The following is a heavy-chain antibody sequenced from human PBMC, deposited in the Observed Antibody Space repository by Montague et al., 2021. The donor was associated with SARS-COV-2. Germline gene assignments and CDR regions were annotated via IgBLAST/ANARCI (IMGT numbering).Heavy chain of an antibody. CDR2: INHSGTT. D-gene: IGHD4-23*01. V-gene: IGHV4-34*01. J-gene: IGHJ4*02. CDR1: GGSFSGYY. CDR3: ARWDPQTLTLIGLRGKSASDY. Sequence: SETLSLTCAVYGGSFSGYYWTWIRQSPGKGLEWIAEINHSGTTNYNFNPSLRSRVTISVDTSKSQFSLKLSSMTAADMGVYYCARWDPQTLTLIGLRGKSASDYWGQGTLVTVSS.